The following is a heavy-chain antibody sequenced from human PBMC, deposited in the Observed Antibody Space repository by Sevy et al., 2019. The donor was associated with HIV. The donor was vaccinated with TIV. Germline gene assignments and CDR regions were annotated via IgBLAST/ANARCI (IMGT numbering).Heavy chain of an antibody. D-gene: IGHD3-9*01. CDR2: ISHTENT. J-gene: IGHJ4*02. V-gene: IGHV4-38-2*02. CDR3: VREKLRYFNWLPHHPPFDY. CDR1: GYSISSGYY. Sequence: SETLSLTCGVSGYSISSGYYWGWIRQPPGKGLEWIGCISHTENTDYNPSLKRRVTISIDTSKNQFSLRLSSVTAADTAVYYCVREKLRYFNWLPHHPPFDYWGQGTLVTVSS.